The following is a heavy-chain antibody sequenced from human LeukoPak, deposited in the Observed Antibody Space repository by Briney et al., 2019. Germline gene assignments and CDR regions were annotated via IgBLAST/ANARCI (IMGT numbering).Heavy chain of an antibody. J-gene: IGHJ4*02. CDR2: ISESGGST. V-gene: IGHV3-23*01. CDR3: AKFGYSKKPFFDY. CDR1: GFTFSRYA. Sequence: PGGSLRLSCAASGFTFSRYAMSWVRQAPGKGLEWVSLISESGGSTYYADTVKGRFTISRDNSKNTLYLQMNSLRAEDTAVYYCAKFGYSKKPFFDYWGQGTLVTVSS. D-gene: IGHD5-18*01.